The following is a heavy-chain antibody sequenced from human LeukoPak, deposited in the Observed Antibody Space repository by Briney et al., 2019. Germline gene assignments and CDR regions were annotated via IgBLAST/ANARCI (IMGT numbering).Heavy chain of an antibody. Sequence: GGSLRLSCAASGFTFSSYNMNWVRQAPGKGLEWVSYISSSSSTIYHADSVKGRFTVSGDNAKNSLYLQMNSLRAEDTAVYYCARGPPFWSGTYYVDYWAQGTQVTVSS. CDR3: ARGPPFWSGTYYVDY. CDR1: GFTFSSYN. V-gene: IGHV3-48*01. D-gene: IGHD3-10*01. J-gene: IGHJ4*02. CDR2: ISSSSSTI.